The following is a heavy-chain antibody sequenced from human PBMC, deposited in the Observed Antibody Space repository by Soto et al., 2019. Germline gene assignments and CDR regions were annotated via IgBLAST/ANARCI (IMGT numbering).Heavy chain of an antibody. Sequence: WGSLRLSCAASGFTFSSYAMSWVRQAPGKGLEWVSAISGSGGSTYYADSVKGRFTISRDNSKNTLYLQMNSLRAEDTAVYYCAKVAGYYYDSSGRSYFDYWGQGTLVTAPQ. D-gene: IGHD3-22*01. CDR3: AKVAGYYYDSSGRSYFDY. CDR1: GFTFSSYA. CDR2: ISGSGGST. J-gene: IGHJ4*02. V-gene: IGHV3-23*01.